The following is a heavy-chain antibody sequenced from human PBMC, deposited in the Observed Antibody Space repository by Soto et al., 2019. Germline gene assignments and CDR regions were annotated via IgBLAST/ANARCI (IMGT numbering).Heavy chain of an antibody. J-gene: IGHJ3*02. D-gene: IGHD3-10*01. CDR3: ARGVYSSGNYYPFPSAFDI. CDR2: TFAVFNTA. Sequence: QVQLEPSGAEVKNPGSTVKVSCKASGGTLSDHGVAWLRQAPGQGLEWMGGTFAVFNTAKYPQKFQGRVTFTADKFANIAYMELSTLRSEDSPFYFWARGVYSSGNYYPFPSAFDIWCKGTMLIVPS. CDR1: GGTLSDHG. V-gene: IGHV1-69*06.